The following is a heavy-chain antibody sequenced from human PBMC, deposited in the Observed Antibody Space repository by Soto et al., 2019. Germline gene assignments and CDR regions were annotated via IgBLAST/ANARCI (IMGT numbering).Heavy chain of an antibody. CDR3: ARVAGSGWYDA. D-gene: IGHD6-19*01. V-gene: IGHV4-4*07. J-gene: IGHJ5*02. Sequence: SETLSLTCTVSGGSISSYYWSWIRQPAGKGLEWIGTAYPRGSTYYDPSLKSRVTISLDLSKNQFSLNLNSVTAADTAVYYCARVAGSGWYDAWGQGTLVTVSS. CDR1: GGSISSYY. CDR2: AYPRGST.